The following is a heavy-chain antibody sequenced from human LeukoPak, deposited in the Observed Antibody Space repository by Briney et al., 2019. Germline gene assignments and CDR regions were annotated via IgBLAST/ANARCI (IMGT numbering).Heavy chain of an antibody. D-gene: IGHD3-10*02. CDR1: GFTFSSYS. J-gene: IGHJ6*04. CDR3: AELGITMIGGV. CDR2: ISSGGSTI. V-gene: IGHV3-48*04. Sequence: GGSLRLSCAASGFTFSSYSMNWVRQAPGKGLEWVSYISSGGSTIYYADSVKGRFTISRDNAKNSLYLQMNSLRAEDTAVYYCAELGITMIGGVWGKGTTVTISS.